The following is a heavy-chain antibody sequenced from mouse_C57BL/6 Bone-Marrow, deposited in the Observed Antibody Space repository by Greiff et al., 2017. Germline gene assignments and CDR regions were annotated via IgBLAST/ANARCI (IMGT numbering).Heavy chain of an antibody. J-gene: IGHJ3*01. CDR3: ATSDGSYGSFAY. CDR1: GYTFTSYG. CDR2: IYPRSGNT. D-gene: IGHD1-1*02. V-gene: IGHV1-81*01. Sequence: QVQLQQSGAELARPGASVKLSCKASGYTFTSYGISWVKQRTGQGLEWIGEIYPRSGNTYYNEKFKGKATLTADKSSSTAYMELRSLTSEDAAVYVCATSDGSYGSFAYWGEGTLVTVSA.